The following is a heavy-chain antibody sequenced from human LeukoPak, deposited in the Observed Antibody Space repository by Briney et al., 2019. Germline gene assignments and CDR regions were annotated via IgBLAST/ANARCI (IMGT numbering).Heavy chain of an antibody. CDR2: IYPRDSDT. CDR1: GYSFSTYW. D-gene: IGHD3-10*01. Sequence: GESLKISCKGSGYSFSTYWIGWVRQMPGKDLEWMGIIYPRDSDTRYSLSFQGQVTISADKSIGTAYLQWSSLKASDTAMYYCARHTSYGSDFWGQGTLVTVSS. J-gene: IGHJ4*02. V-gene: IGHV5-51*01. CDR3: ARHTSYGSDF.